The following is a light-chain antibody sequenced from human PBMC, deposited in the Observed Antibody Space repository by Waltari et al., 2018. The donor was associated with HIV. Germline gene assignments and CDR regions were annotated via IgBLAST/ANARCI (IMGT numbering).Light chain of an antibody. V-gene: IGKV1-39*01. J-gene: IGKJ5*01. CDR1: QSIGTY. CDR2: AAS. CDR3: QQSHSSPIT. Sequence: DIQITQSPSSLSASVGDRVTITCRASQSIGTYVNWYQQRPGEAPNLLIFAASTLQSGVPSRFSGSGSGTDFTLTISSLQPEDFATYYCQQSHSSPITFGQGTRLE.